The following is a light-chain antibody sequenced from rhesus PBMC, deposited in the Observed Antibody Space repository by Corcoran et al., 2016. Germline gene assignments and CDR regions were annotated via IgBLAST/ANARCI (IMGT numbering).Light chain of an antibody. J-gene: IGKJ1*01. CDR2: YAS. CDR1: QGISKY. Sequence: DIQMTQSPSSLSAPVGDTVTITCRASQGISKYLAWYQQKPGKAPKPLIYYASNLESGVPSRFSGSGSGTDFTLTIRSLQPEDFATYSCPRHNSYPWTFGQGTKVEIK. V-gene: IGKV1S14*01. CDR3: PRHNSYPWT.